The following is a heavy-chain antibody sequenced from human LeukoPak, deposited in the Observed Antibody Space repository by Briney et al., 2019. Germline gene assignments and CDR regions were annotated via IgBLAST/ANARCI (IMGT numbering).Heavy chain of an antibody. CDR2: IYYSGST. Sequence: TSETLSLTCTVSGGSISSYYWSWIRQPPGKGLEWIGYIYYSGSTNYNPSLKSRVTISVDTSKNQFSLKVRSVTAADTAVYYCAKGEGDYWGQGTLVTVSS. V-gene: IGHV4-59*01. J-gene: IGHJ4*02. CDR1: GGSISSYY. D-gene: IGHD2-21*01. CDR3: AKGEGDY.